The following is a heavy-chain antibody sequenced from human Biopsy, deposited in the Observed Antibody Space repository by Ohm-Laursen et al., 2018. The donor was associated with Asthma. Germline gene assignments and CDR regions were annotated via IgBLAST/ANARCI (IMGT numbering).Heavy chain of an antibody. D-gene: IGHD6-19*01. J-gene: IGHJ5*02. CDR2: VYYSGTS. CDR1: GDSISTTNY. Sequence: SETLSLTCSVSGDSISTTNYWSWIRQPPGKRLEWIGSVYYSGTSYYNPSLKGRPTITVDTSKNQFPLNLGSVTAADTAVYYCARHWSGNGWQDMYNYFDPWGRGTLVTVSS. V-gene: IGHV4-39*01. CDR3: ARHWSGNGWQDMYNYFDP.